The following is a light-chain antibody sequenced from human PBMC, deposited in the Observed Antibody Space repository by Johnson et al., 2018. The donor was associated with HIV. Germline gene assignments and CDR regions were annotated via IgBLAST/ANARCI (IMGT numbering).Light chain of an antibody. CDR1: TSNIGNNY. V-gene: IGLV1-51*02. Sequence: QPVLTQPPSVSAAPGQKVTISCSGSTSNIGNNYVSWYQQFPGTAPRLLIYENDKRPSGIPDRFSGSKSGTSATLGITGLQTGDEADYYCGTWDNSLSAVFGTGTKVTVL. J-gene: IGLJ1*01. CDR2: END. CDR3: GTWDNSLSAV.